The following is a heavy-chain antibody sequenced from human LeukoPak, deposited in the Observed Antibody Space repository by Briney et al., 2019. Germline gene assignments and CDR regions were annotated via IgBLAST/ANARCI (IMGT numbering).Heavy chain of an antibody. CDR2: INHSGST. Sequence: PSETLSLTCAVYGGSFSGYYWSWIRQPPGKGLEWIGEINHSGSTNYNPSLKSRVTISVDTSKNQFSLKLSSVTAADTAVYYCARQESSRITMVRGVRPYYFDYWGQGTLVTVSS. V-gene: IGHV4-34*01. J-gene: IGHJ4*02. CDR1: GGSFSGYY. D-gene: IGHD3-10*01. CDR3: ARQESSRITMVRGVRPYYFDY.